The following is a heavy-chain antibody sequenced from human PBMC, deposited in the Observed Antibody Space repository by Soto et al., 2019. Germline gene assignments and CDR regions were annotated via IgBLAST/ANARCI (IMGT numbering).Heavy chain of an antibody. J-gene: IGHJ4*02. Sequence: EVQLVESGGGLIQPGGSLRLSCAPSGFTVTNNYMSWVRQAPGKGLECVSVIYADGRTYYADSVKGRFTIFRDSSKNTLYLQMNSLRAEDTALYYCARDPVDNGAAAGDYWGQGTLVTVSS. CDR2: IYADGRT. CDR1: GFTVTNNY. CDR3: ARDPVDNGAAAGDY. D-gene: IGHD6-13*01. V-gene: IGHV3-53*01.